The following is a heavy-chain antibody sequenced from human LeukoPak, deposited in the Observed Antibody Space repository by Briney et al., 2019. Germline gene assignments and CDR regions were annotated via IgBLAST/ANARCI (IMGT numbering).Heavy chain of an antibody. Sequence: SETLSLTCTVSGGSISSGSYYWSWIRQPPGKGLEWIGYIYYSGSTNYNPSLKSRVTISVDTSKNQFSLKLSSVTAADTAVYYRARDPAMVGGSSDYWGQGTLVTVSS. CDR3: ARDPAMVGGSSDY. CDR1: GGSISSGSYY. J-gene: IGHJ4*02. V-gene: IGHV4-61*01. D-gene: IGHD5-18*01. CDR2: IYYSGST.